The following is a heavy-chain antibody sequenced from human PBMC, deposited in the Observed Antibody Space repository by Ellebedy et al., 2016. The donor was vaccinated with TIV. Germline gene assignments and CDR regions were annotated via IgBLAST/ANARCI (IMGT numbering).Heavy chain of an antibody. D-gene: IGHD6-19*01. V-gene: IGHV4-61*01. CDR2: ISYSGST. Sequence: SETLSLTCTVSGGSVSSGIYYWSWIRQPPGKGLEWIGYISYSGSTNYNPSLRSRVTISKDTSKNQFSLNLNSVTPADTAVYYCAGGIAVAGSWGQGTLVTVSS. CDR1: GGSVSSGIYY. CDR3: AGGIAVAGS. J-gene: IGHJ5*02.